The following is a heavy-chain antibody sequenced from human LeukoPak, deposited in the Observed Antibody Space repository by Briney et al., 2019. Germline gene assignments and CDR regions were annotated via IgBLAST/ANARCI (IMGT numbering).Heavy chain of an antibody. V-gene: IGHV3-48*01. J-gene: IGHJ6*02. D-gene: IGHD3-10*01. CDR3: ARAILLWFGESPGMDV. Sequence: PGGSLRLSCAASGFTFSSYSMNWVRQAPGKGLEWVSYISSSSSTIYYADSVKGRFTISRDNAKNSLYLQMNSLRAEDTAVYYCARAILLWFGESPGMDVWGQGTTVTVSS. CDR2: ISSSSSTI. CDR1: GFTFSSYS.